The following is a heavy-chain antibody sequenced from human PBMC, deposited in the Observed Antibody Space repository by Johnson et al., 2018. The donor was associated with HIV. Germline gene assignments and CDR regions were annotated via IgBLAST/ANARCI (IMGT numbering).Heavy chain of an antibody. Sequence: VQLVASGGAAVRPRESLRLPNAATRFTLDDYGMSWVRQGPGKGLEWVSGINWNGGNTDFADAVKGRFNVSRDNAKNSLYLQMNSLRAEDTAMYYCARGWVGATLRAFDIWGQGTMVTVSS. D-gene: IGHD1-26*01. CDR1: RFTLDDYG. V-gene: IGHV3-20*03. CDR2: INWNGGNT. J-gene: IGHJ3*02. CDR3: ARGWVGATLRAFDI.